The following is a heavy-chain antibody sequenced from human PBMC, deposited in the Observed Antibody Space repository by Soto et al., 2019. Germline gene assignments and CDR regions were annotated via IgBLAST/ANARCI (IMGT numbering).Heavy chain of an antibody. CDR2: IDGGKT. CDR3: TSNAAAKVGTLSY. CDR1: GFTFNNAR. D-gene: IGHD1-26*01. Sequence: GVLRLSCAASGFTFNNARMSWVRQAPGKGLDWVGRIDGGKTDFAAPVEGRFTFPRDDSRNTLFLQMNSLKTEDTGVYYCTSNAAAKVGTLSYWGQGTLVTVSS. V-gene: IGHV3-15*01. J-gene: IGHJ4*02.